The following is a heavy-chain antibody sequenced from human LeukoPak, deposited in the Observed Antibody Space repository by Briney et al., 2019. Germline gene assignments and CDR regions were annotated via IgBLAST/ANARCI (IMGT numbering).Heavy chain of an antibody. D-gene: IGHD2-2*01. J-gene: IGHJ4*02. CDR2: ISSSSSTI. CDR1: GFTFSSYS. Sequence: PGGSLRLSCAASGFTFSSYSMNWVRQAPGKGLEWVSYISSSSSTIYYADSVKGRFTISRDNAKNSLYLQMNSLRAEDTAVYYCARVGWYQLLSCLDYWGQGTLVTVSS. CDR3: ARVGWYQLLSCLDY. V-gene: IGHV3-48*01.